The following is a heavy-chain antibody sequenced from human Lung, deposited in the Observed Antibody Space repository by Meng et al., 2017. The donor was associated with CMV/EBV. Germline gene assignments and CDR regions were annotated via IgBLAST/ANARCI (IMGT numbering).Heavy chain of an antibody. J-gene: IGHJ4*02. D-gene: IGHD2-2*02. Sequence: GGSLRLSCAASGFTVSSNYMSWVRQAPGKGLEWVSVIYSGGSTYYADSVKGRFTISRDNSKNTLYLQMNSLRAEDTAVYYCARIVVPAAIDYWVQGTLVTVSS. CDR2: IYSGGST. V-gene: IGHV3-53*01. CDR3: ARIVVPAAIDY. CDR1: GFTVSSNY.